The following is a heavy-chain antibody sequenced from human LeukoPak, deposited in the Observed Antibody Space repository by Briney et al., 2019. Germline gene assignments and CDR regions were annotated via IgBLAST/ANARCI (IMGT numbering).Heavy chain of an antibody. J-gene: IGHJ4*02. Sequence: SETLSLTCAVYGGSFSGYYWSWIRQPPGKGLEWIGEINHSGSTNYNPSLKSRVTISVDTSKNQFSLKLSSGTAADTAVYYCARDYDSSGYYGYWGQGTLVTVSS. CDR2: INHSGST. CDR3: ARDYDSSGYYGY. CDR1: GGSFSGYY. V-gene: IGHV4-34*01. D-gene: IGHD3-22*01.